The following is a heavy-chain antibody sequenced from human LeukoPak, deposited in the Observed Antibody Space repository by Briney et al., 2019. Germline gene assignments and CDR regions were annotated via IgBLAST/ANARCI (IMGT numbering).Heavy chain of an antibody. CDR2: INQDGSEK. Sequence: GGSLRLSCAAFGFTFSSHWMSWVRQAPGKGLEWVANINQDGSEKYSVDSVKGRFIISRENARNSVYLQMNSLRAEDTGVYYCAKHSHDDSAPRWETHYDAWGQGALVIVSS. J-gene: IGHJ5*02. V-gene: IGHV3-7*01. CDR3: AKHSHDDSAPRWETHYDA. CDR1: GFTFSSHW. D-gene: IGHD1-26*01.